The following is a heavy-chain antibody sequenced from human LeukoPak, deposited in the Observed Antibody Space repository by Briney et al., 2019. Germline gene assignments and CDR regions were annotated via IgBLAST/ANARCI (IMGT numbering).Heavy chain of an antibody. J-gene: IGHJ4*02. CDR2: IRSKAYGGTT. D-gene: IGHD3-16*01. Sequence: GGSLRLSCTASGFTFGDYAMSWFRQAPGKGLEWVGFIRSKAYGGTTEYAASVKGRFTISRDDSKSIAYLQMNSLKTEDTAVYYCTRDLGGDYTGHFDYWGQGTLVTVSS. CDR1: GFTFGDYA. V-gene: IGHV3-49*03. CDR3: TRDLGGDYTGHFDY.